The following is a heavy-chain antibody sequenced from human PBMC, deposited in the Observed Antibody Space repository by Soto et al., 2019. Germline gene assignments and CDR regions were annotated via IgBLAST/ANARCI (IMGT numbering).Heavy chain of an antibody. V-gene: IGHV5-51*01. J-gene: IGHJ4*02. Sequence: PGDALKMSCKRSGYIFSKYWICWVRQLPGKGLEWMGIIYPGDSDTRYSPSFQGQVTISADKSITTAYLQWRSLKASDTAIYYCVVYSSSSGRHFDYWGQGTLVTVSS. CDR3: VVYSSSSGRHFDY. D-gene: IGHD6-6*01. CDR2: IYPGDSDT. CDR1: GYIFSKYW.